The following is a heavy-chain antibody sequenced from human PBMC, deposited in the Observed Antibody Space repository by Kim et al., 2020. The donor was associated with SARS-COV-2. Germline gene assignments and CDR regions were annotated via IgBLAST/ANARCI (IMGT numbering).Heavy chain of an antibody. J-gene: IGHJ4*02. CDR3: ATLLLGGGAMILHY. Sequence: GGSLRLSCAASGFTFSSYAMSWVRQAPGKGLEWVSAISGSGGSTYYADSVKGRFTISRDNSKNTLYLLMNSLRAEDTAIYYCATLLLGGGAMILHYWGQGTLVTVSS. D-gene: IGHD3-22*01. CDR2: ISGSGGST. CDR1: GFTFSSYA. V-gene: IGHV3-23*01.